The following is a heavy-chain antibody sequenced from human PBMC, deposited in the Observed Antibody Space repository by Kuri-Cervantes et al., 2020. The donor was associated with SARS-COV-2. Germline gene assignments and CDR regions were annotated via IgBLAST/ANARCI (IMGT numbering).Heavy chain of an antibody. J-gene: IGHJ4*02. Sequence: GGSLRLSCAASGFTLSSHSVNWVRQAPGKGLEWVSSIGSRSSSTYYSDSVRGRFTISRDNSKNTLYLQMNSLRAEDTAVYYCAKDHSNWNSYYFDYWGQGTLVTVSS. CDR3: AKDHSNWNSYYFDY. CDR1: GFTLSSHS. D-gene: IGHD1-1*01. CDR2: IGSRSSST. V-gene: IGHV3-21*01.